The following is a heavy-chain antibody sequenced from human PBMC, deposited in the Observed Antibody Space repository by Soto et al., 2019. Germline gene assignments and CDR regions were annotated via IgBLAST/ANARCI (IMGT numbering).Heavy chain of an antibody. D-gene: IGHD1-1*01. CDR2: IYTNGNT. CDR3: ARGPKQLAFSRRKYIEFYFGY. Sequence: PGGSLRLSCVATGFSLVENHMNWVRQTPGKGLEWVSIIYTNGNTYYTDSVKGRFTISRDNSKNTLYLQMNNLRLEDTAVYYCARGPKQLAFSRRKYIEFYFGYWGRGTLVTVSS. CDR1: GFSLVENH. V-gene: IGHV3-53*01. J-gene: IGHJ4*02.